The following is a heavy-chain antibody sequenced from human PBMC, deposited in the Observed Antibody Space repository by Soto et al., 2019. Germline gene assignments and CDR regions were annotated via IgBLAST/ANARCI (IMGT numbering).Heavy chain of an antibody. V-gene: IGHV1-18*01. CDR3: ARDFGVGTQSSRSLFRWFDP. CDR2: ISAYNGNT. J-gene: IGHJ5*02. Sequence: GASVKVSCKASGYTFTSYGISWVRQAPGQGLEWMGWISAYNGNTNYAQKLQGRVTMTTDTSTSTAYMELRSLRSDDTAVYYCARDFGVGTQSSRSLFRWFDPWGQGTLVTVSS. D-gene: IGHD3-10*01. CDR1: GYTFTSYG.